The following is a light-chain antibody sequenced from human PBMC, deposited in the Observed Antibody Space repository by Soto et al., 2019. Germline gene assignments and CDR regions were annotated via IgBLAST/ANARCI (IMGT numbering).Light chain of an antibody. CDR3: QQYDSFPYT. J-gene: IGKJ2*01. CDR2: DTS. CDR1: QGINRY. V-gene: IGKV1-33*01. Sequence: DIQMTQSQSSLSASVGDTVTITCQASQGINRYLNWYHQKPGKAPKLLIYDTSNLETGVPSRFSGSGFGTDFAFTISSLQPEDFGTFFCQQYDSFPYTFGQGTRVEFK.